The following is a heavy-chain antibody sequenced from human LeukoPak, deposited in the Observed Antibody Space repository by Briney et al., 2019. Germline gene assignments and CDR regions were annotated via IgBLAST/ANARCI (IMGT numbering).Heavy chain of an antibody. J-gene: IGHJ4*02. CDR2: ISYDGSNK. CDR3: AKDGAYYYDSSGPYMGFDY. CDR1: GFTFSSYA. V-gene: IGHV3-30*04. Sequence: GGSLRLSCAASGFTFSSYAMHWVRQAPGKGLEWVAVISYDGSNKYYADSVKGRFTISRDNSKNTLYLQMNSLRAEDTAVYYCAKDGAYYYDSSGPYMGFDYWGQGTLVTVSS. D-gene: IGHD3-22*01.